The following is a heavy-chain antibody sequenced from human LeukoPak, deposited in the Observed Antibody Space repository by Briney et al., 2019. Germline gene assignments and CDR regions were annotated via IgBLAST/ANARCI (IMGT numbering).Heavy chain of an antibody. CDR2: ISSSSGFI. CDR3: ARGTWFDP. D-gene: IGHD1-7*01. V-gene: IGHV3-21*01. J-gene: IGHJ5*02. Sequence: GGSLRLSCAASGFTFKTYNMNWVRQAPGKGLEWVSSISSSSGFIYYADSVKGRFTISRDNAKNSLYLQMNSLRAEDTAVYYCARGTWFDPWGQGTLVTVSS. CDR1: GFTFKTYN.